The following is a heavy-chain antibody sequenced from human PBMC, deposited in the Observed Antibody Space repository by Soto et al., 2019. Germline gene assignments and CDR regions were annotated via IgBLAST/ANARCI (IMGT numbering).Heavy chain of an antibody. V-gene: IGHV4-30-4*01. Sequence: QVQLQESGPGLVKPSQTLSLTCTVSGGSISGGDSYWSWLRQPPGKGLEWIGYIYHSGTTYYSPSLKSRVTISVATSQYQFSLKLSSVTAADTAVYYCARKRNYNCSCYYVDTWGQGTMVTVSS. CDR3: ARKRNYNCSCYYVDT. J-gene: IGHJ3*02. CDR1: GGSISGGDSY. D-gene: IGHD3-22*01. CDR2: IYHSGTT.